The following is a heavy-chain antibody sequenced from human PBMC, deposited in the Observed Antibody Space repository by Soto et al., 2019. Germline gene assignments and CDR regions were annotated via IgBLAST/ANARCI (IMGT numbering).Heavy chain of an antibody. J-gene: IGHJ6*02. CDR2: ISAYNGNT. CDR1: GYTFTSYG. CDR3: ARDGRQDFWSGRYYYYGMDV. D-gene: IGHD3-3*01. Sequence: ASVKVSCKASGYTFTSYGISWVRQAPGQGLEWMGWISAYNGNTNYAQKLQGRVTMTTDTSTSTAYMELRSLRSDDTAVYYCARDGRQDFWSGRYYYYGMDVWGQGTTVTVSS. V-gene: IGHV1-18*01.